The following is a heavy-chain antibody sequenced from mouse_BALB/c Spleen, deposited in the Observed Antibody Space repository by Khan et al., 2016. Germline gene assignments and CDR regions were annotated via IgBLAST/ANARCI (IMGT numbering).Heavy chain of an antibody. Sequence: VRLQQSGAELVKPGASVKLSCTASGFNIKDTYMHWVKQRPEQGLEWIGRIDPAHGNTKYDPKFQGKATKTADTSSNAAYLELSSLNSEDTEVDYWASSTDYWGQGTTLTVAA. CDR3: ASSTDY. CDR1: GFNIKDTY. V-gene: IGHV14-3*02. CDR2: IDPAHGNT. J-gene: IGHJ2*01.